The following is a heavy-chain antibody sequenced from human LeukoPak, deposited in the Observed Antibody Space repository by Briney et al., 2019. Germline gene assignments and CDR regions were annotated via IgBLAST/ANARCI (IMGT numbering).Heavy chain of an antibody. CDR2: IYYSGST. CDR1: GGSISSYY. D-gene: IGHD6-13*01. J-gene: IGHJ3*01. CDR3: ARTTKYSSSWYPIDAFDF. Sequence: PSETLALTCTASGGSISSYYWSGMRQPPGKGLEGIGYIYYSGSTKYSPSLKSRVTISVDTSKNQFSLKVSSVTAADTAVYYCARTTKYSSSWYPIDAFDFWGQGTMVTVSS. V-gene: IGHV4-59*01.